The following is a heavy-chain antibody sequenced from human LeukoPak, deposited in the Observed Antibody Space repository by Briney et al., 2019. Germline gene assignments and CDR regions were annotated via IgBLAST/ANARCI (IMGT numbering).Heavy chain of an antibody. J-gene: IGHJ4*02. CDR3: ARVSYYYDSSGYVFDY. D-gene: IGHD3-22*01. CDR2: IYTSGST. Sequence: PSETLSLTCTASGGSISSGSYYWSWIRQPAGKGLEWIGRIYTSGSTNYNPSLKSRVTISVDTSKNQFSLKLSSVTAADTAVYYCARVSYYYDSSGYVFDYWGQGTLVTVSS. V-gene: IGHV4-61*02. CDR1: GGSISSGSYY.